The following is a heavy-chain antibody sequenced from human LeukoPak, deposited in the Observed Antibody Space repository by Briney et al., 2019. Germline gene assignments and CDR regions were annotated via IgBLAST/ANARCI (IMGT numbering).Heavy chain of an antibody. CDR3: ARADWGSIDY. Sequence: QPGESLRLSCAASGFTFSHYWMAWVRQAPGKGLGWVAIIRPDANDGSYVDSVKGRFTISRDNAKNSLYLQLNSLRAEDTAVYFCARADWGSIDYWGQGALVTVSS. CDR2: IRPDANDG. CDR1: GFTFSHYW. D-gene: IGHD7-27*01. V-gene: IGHV3-7*01. J-gene: IGHJ4*02.